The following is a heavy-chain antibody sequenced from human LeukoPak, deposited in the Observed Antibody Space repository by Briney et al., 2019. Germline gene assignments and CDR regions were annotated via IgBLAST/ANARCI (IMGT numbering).Heavy chain of an antibody. D-gene: IGHD1-7*01. Sequence: SQTLSLTCTVSGDSISSSDYYWSWIRQPPGKGLEWIGYIYYSGSTYYNPSLKSRVTISVDTSKNQFSLKLGSVTAADTAVYYCARVGTGRNYNNYGMDVWGQGTTVTVSS. CDR3: ARVGTGRNYNNYGMDV. CDR1: GDSISSSDYY. J-gene: IGHJ6*02. V-gene: IGHV4-30-4*01. CDR2: IYYSGST.